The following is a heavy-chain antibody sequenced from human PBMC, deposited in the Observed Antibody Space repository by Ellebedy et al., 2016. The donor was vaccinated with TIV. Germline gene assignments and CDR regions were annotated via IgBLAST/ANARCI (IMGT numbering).Heavy chain of an antibody. CDR3: VRDLTNPVTGDY. V-gene: IGHV1-18*04. CDR1: GYPFPNYG. J-gene: IGHJ4*02. D-gene: IGHD4-11*01. Sequence: AASVKVSCKASGYPFPNYGVSWVRQAPGQGPEWVGWINPDNGVTVYEQKLQGRVTITGDTSISTVYMELSSLRSDDTAIYYCVRDLTNPVTGDYWGQGTLVFVSS. CDR2: INPDNGVT.